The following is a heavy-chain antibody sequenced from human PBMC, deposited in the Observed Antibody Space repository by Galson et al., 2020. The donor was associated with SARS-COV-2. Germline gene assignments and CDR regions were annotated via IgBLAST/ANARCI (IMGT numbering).Heavy chain of an antibody. CDR1: GYSFTSYW. Sequence: GESLKISCKGSGYSFTSYWIGWVRQRPGKGLEWMGVIYPGDSDSRYSPSFEGQVTISADKSISTAYLQWSSLKASDTAMYYCARHAHVGTRVVVASSVDYWGQGTLVTVSS. J-gene: IGHJ4*02. V-gene: IGHV5-51*01. CDR2: IYPGDSDS. D-gene: IGHD2-15*01. CDR3: ARHAHVGTRVVVASSVDY.